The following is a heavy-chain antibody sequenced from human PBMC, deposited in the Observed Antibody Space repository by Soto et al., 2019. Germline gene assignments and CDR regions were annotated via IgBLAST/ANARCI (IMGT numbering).Heavy chain of an antibody. CDR3: ARYRREAVAGYTLDN. V-gene: IGHV4-61*01. J-gene: IGHJ4*02. CDR1: GDSVTSGSHY. Sequence: KTSETLSLTCTVSGDSVTSGSHYWSWIRQPPGKGLEYIGYIFYSENTSYHPSLKSRVTISVDASKSQFSLKVNSMTAADTAVYYCARYRREAVAGYTLDNWGQGILVTVSS. CDR2: IFYSENT. D-gene: IGHD6-13*01.